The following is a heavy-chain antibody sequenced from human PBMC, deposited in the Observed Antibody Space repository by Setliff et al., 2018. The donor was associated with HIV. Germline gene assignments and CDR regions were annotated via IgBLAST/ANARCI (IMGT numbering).Heavy chain of an antibody. CDR3: ARAGRLTYYNFWSGRGWFDP. D-gene: IGHD3-3*01. V-gene: IGHV7-4-1*02. Sequence: GASVKVSCKASGYTFSTYGISWVRQAPGQGLEWMGWINTNTGNPTYAQGFTERFVFSVDTSGSTAYLQINSLKSKDTAMYYCARAGRLTYYNFWSGRGWFDPWGQGTLVTVSS. CDR2: INTNTGNP. J-gene: IGHJ5*02. CDR1: GYTFSTYG.